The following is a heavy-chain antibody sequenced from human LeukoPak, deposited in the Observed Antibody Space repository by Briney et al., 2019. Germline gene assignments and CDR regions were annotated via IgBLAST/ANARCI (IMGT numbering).Heavy chain of an antibody. CDR1: GFTFSTYT. CDR2: ISWDGGST. Sequence: GGSLRLSCAASGFTFSTYTMNWVRQAPGKGLEWVSLISWDGGSTHYADSVKGRFTISRDNSKNSLYLQMNSLRAEDTALYYCAKDHKESGSVWFDYWGQGTLVTVSS. D-gene: IGHD1-26*01. J-gene: IGHJ4*02. V-gene: IGHV3-43D*03. CDR3: AKDHKESGSVWFDY.